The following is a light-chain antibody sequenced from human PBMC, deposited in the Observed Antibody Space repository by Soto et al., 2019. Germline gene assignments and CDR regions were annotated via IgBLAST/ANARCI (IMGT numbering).Light chain of an antibody. Sequence: QSVLTQPPSVSGAPGQRVTISCTGSSSNIGAGYDVHWYQQLPGTAPKLLIYGNSNRPSGVPDRFSGSKSGTSASLAITGLQAEDEADYYCLSYDSSLSGSVFGGGTKFTVL. V-gene: IGLV1-40*01. CDR3: LSYDSSLSGSV. CDR1: SSNIGAGYD. J-gene: IGLJ3*02. CDR2: GNS.